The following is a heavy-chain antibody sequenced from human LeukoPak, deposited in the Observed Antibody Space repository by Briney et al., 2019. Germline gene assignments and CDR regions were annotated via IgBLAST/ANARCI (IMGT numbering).Heavy chain of an antibody. CDR3: ARGRRGFWSGYSRAYYFDY. Sequence: SQTLSLTCAISGDSVSSNSAAWNWIRQSPSRGLEWLGRTYYRSKWYNDYAVSVKSRITINPDTSKNQFSLQLNSVTPEDTAVYYCARGRRGFWSGYSRAYYFDYWGQGTLVTVSS. D-gene: IGHD3-3*01. V-gene: IGHV6-1*01. CDR2: TYYRSKWYN. J-gene: IGHJ4*02. CDR1: GDSVSSNSAA.